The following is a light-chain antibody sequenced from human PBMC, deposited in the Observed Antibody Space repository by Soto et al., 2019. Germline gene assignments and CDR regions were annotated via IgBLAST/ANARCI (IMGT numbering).Light chain of an antibody. CDR2: KAS. CDR1: QSISDW. V-gene: IGKV1-5*03. CDR3: QQYDSLWTFGHQHDSLWT. J-gene: IGKJ1*01. Sequence: DIQMTQSPSTLSASVGDRVTITCRASQSISDWLAWYQQKPGKAPKLLIYKASSLESGVPSRFSGGGSGTEFTLTISSLQPDDFATYYCQQYDSLWTFGHQHDSLWTFGQGTKVEI.